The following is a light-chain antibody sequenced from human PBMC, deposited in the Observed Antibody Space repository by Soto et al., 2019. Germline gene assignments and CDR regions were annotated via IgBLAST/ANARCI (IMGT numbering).Light chain of an antibody. CDR1: TLGSKF. V-gene: IGLV3-1*01. CDR3: QAWDSGTVV. J-gene: IGLJ2*01. CDR2: EDT. Sequence: SYELTQPPSVSVSPGQTATITCSGNTLGSKFVFWYQQKAGQSPMVVIYEDTKRPSGLPERFSGSNSGNTATLTISGTQAMDEADFYCQAWDSGTVVFGGGTQLTVL.